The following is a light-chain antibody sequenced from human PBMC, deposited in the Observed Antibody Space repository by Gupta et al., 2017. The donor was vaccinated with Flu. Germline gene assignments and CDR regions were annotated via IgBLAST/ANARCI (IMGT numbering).Light chain of an antibody. CDR1: QSVSSSH. J-gene: IGKJ1*01. CDR2: GAS. CDR3: QHYGHSPWT. Sequence: EIVFTQSPGTLSLSPGERATLSCRASQSVSSSHLAWFQQKPGQSPRLLIYGASYRVSGIPDRFSGSGSGTDFTLTITTLEADDFAVYYCQHYGHSPWTFGQGTKVEIK. V-gene: IGKV3-20*01.